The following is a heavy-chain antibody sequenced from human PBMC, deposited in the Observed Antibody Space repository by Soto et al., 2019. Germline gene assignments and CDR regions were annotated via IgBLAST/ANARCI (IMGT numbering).Heavy chain of an antibody. CDR2: IYYIGNT. Sequence: PSATLSRTCTVSHVSVSSDPFYSTWIRQHPGKGLEWIGYIYYIGNTYYRPSLKSRVSISIDTSQNQFSLRLNSVTAADTAVYYWPRSGYGSSDFDHWGQGTRGTVS. V-gene: IGHV4-31*03. D-gene: IGHD6-13*01. J-gene: IGHJ4*01. CDR3: PRSGYGSSDFDH. CDR1: HVSVSSDPFY.